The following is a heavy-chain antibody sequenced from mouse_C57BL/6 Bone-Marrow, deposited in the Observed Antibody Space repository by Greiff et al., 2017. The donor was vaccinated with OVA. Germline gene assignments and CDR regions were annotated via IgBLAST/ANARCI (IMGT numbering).Heavy chain of an antibody. D-gene: IGHD2-14*01. J-gene: IGHJ3*01. CDR1: GFTFSDYY. Sequence: EVQLVESGGGLVQPGGSLKLSCAASGFTFSDYYMYWVRQTPEKRLEWVAYISNGGGSTYYPDTVKGRFTISRDNAKNTLYLQMSRLKSEDTAMYYCARRDYRREWFAYWGQGTLVTVSA. CDR3: ARRDYRREWFAY. CDR2: ISNGGGST. V-gene: IGHV5-12*01.